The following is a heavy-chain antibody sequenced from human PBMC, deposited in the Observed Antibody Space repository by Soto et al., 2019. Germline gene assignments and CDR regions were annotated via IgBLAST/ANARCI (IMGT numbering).Heavy chain of an antibody. CDR2: ISPYTGVT. V-gene: IGHV1-18*01. D-gene: IGHD3-16*01. CDR3: AMVDNYVTPTPQDV. J-gene: IGHJ6*02. Sequence: QVQLVQSGDEMKKPGASVRVSCKASGYIFVNYGIAWVRQAPGQGLEWMGWISPYTGVTHSASKVQGRLTMTTDTSTSTAYMDLGSLTSDDTAVYYCAMVDNYVTPTPQDVWGQGTTVTVSS. CDR1: GYIFVNYG.